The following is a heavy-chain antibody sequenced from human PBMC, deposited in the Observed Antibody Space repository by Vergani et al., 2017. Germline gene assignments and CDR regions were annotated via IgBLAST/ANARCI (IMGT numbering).Heavy chain of an antibody. CDR3: AKSGVGYCSRTSCYHYYGMDV. V-gene: IGHV3-9*01. CDR2: ISWNSGSR. J-gene: IGHJ6*02. Sequence: EVQLVESGGGLVKPGRSLRLSCAASGFTFDDYAMHWVRQATGQGLEWVSGISWNSGSRGYADSVKVRFTISRDNAKNSLYLQMNSLRAEDTALYYCAKSGVGYCSRTSCYHYYGMDVWGQGTTVTVSS. CDR1: GFTFDDYA. D-gene: IGHD2-2*01.